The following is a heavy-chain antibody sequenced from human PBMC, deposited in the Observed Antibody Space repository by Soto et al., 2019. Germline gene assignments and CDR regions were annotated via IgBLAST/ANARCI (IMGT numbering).Heavy chain of an antibody. D-gene: IGHD6-19*01. V-gene: IGHV3-9*01. J-gene: IGHJ4*02. CDR1: GFTFDDYA. CDR3: AKDFSDSSGWYYFDY. Sequence: GGSLRLSCAASGFTFDDYAMHWVRQAPGKGLEWVSGISWNSGSIGYADSVKGRFTISRDNAKNSLYLQMNSLRAEDTALYYCAKDFSDSSGWYYFDYWGQGTLVTVSS. CDR2: ISWNSGSI.